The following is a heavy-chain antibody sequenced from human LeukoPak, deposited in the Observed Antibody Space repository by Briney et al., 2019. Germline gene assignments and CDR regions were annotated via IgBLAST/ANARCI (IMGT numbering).Heavy chain of an antibody. Sequence: GGSRRLSCAASGFTFSNDWMRWVRQAPGKGLVWVSRINTDGSTTTYADSVKGRFTISRDNAKNTLYLQMNSLRVEDTAVYYCARGRGGSYHYWGQGTLVTVSS. D-gene: IGHD1-26*01. CDR3: ARGRGGSYHY. J-gene: IGHJ4*02. CDR2: INTDGSTT. V-gene: IGHV3-74*01. CDR1: GFTFSNDW.